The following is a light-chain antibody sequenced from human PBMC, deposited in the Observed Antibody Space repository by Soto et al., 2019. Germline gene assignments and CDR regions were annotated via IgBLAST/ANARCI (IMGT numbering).Light chain of an antibody. V-gene: IGKV3-11*01. Sequence: TQSPSTLSASVEDRVTITCRASQSVSSYLAWYQQKPGQAPRLLIYDASNRATGIPARFSGSGSGTDFTLTISSLEPEDFAVYYCQQRSNWPGTFGQGTRLEIK. J-gene: IGKJ5*01. CDR2: DAS. CDR3: QQRSNWPGT. CDR1: QSVSSY.